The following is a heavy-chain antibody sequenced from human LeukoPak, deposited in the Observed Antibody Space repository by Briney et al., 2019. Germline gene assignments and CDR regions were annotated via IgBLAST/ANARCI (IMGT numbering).Heavy chain of an antibody. J-gene: IGHJ4*02. Sequence: GASVKVSCKDSGYTLTSYDINWVRQATGQGLEWMGWMNPTSGRTGYAQNFQGRITITRNTSISTAYMELSSLRSEDTAVYYCTRETSSRYFDYWGQGTLVTVSS. V-gene: IGHV1-8*01. CDR3: TRETSSRYFDY. CDR1: GYTLTSYD. CDR2: MNPTSGRT.